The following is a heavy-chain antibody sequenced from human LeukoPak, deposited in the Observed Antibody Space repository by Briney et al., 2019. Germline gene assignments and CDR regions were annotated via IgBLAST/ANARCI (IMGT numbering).Heavy chain of an antibody. J-gene: IGHJ5*02. D-gene: IGHD3-3*01. V-gene: IGHV1-3*01. CDR2: INAGNGNT. Sequence: ASVKVSCKASGYTFTSYAMHWVRQAPGQRLEWMVWINAGNGNTKYSQKFQGRVTITRDTSASTAYMELSSLRSEDTAVYYCARLRLRAWFDPWGQGTLVTVSS. CDR1: GYTFTSYA. CDR3: ARLRLRAWFDP.